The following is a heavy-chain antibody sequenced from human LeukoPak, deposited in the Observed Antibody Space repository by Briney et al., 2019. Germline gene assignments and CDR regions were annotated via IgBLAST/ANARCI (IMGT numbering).Heavy chain of an antibody. CDR2: ISSSSSTI. CDR1: GFTFSSYS. V-gene: IGHV3-48*04. J-gene: IGHJ4*02. CDR3: ARDHCSSTSCYGHDY. Sequence: GGSLRLSCAASGFTFSSYSMNWVRQAPGKGLEWVSYISSSSSTIYYADSVKGRFTISRDNAKNSLYLQMNSLRAEDTAVYYCARDHCSSTSCYGHDYWGQGTLVTVSS. D-gene: IGHD2-2*01.